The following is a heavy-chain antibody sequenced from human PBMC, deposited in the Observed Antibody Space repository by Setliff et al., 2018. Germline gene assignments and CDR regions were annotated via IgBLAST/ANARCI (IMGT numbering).Heavy chain of an antibody. Sequence: ETLSLTCPVSGYSISSGYIWGWIRQPPGKGLEWVGNIGHTGSINYNPSLKSRLTISRDTSKNQVSLKLNPVTATDTAVYYCARDLGHGGDSDYWGQGILVTVSS. CDR3: ARDLGHGGDSDY. CDR2: IGHTGSI. D-gene: IGHD2-21*02. J-gene: IGHJ4*02. CDR1: GYSISSGYI. V-gene: IGHV4-38-2*02.